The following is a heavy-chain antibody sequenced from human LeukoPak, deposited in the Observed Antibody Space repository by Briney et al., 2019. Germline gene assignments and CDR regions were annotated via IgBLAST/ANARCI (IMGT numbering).Heavy chain of an antibody. J-gene: IGHJ4*02. V-gene: IGHV3-30*02. CDR2: IRYDGSNK. D-gene: IGHD5-18*01. CDR3: AKPDGGYSYGPIDY. CDR1: GFTFSTYG. Sequence: GGSLRLSCAASGFTFSTYGMHWVRQAPGKGLEWVAFIRYDGSNKYYADSVKGRFTISRDNSKNTLYLQMNSLRAEDTAVYCCAKPDGGYSYGPIDYWGQGTLVTVSS.